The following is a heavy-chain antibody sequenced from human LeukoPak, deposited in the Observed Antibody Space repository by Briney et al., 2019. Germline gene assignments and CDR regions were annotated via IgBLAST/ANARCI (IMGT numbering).Heavy chain of an antibody. D-gene: IGHD3-10*01. Sequence: SETLSLTCAVYGGSFSGYYWSWIRQPPGKGLEWIGAINHSGTTNYNPSLKSRVTISVDTSKNQFSLKLSSVTAADTAVYYCARDRAITMVRGVISPWGQGTLVTVSS. CDR3: ARDRAITMVRGVISP. J-gene: IGHJ5*02. CDR1: GGSFSGYY. V-gene: IGHV4-34*01. CDR2: INHSGTT.